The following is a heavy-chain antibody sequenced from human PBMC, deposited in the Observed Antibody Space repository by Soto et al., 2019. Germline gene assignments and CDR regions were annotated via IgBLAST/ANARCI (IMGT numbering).Heavy chain of an antibody. D-gene: IGHD3-22*01. CDR1: GGTFSSYG. CDR3: ARVGYSGYYPVYAMDV. V-gene: IGHV1-69*12. J-gene: IGHJ6*02. CDR2: IIPIFGTA. Sequence: QVQLVQSGAEVKKPGSSVKVSCKASGGTFSSYGISWVRQAPGQGLEWMGGIIPIFGTANYAQKFQGRVTMTADESTSTAYMERSSLRSEDTAVYYCARVGYSGYYPVYAMDVWGQGTTVTVSS.